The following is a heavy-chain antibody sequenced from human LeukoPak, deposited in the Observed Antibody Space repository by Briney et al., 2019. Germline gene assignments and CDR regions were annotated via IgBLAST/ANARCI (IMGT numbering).Heavy chain of an antibody. CDR1: EFTFSHYE. D-gene: IGHD5-12*01. Sequence: GGSLRLSCEASEFTFSHYEMHWVRQAPGQGLEWVSYIRSSGITEYSADSVQGRFTISRDNAKNSLYLQMSSLRAEDTAIYYYARGRRGYNGYGAFDYWGQGTLVTVSS. V-gene: IGHV3-48*03. J-gene: IGHJ4*02. CDR3: ARGRRGYNGYGAFDY. CDR2: IRSSGITE.